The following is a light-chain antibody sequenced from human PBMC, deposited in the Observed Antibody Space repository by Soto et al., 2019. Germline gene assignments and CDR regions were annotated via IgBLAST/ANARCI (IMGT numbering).Light chain of an antibody. J-gene: IGKJ1*01. Sequence: EIVLTQSPGTLSLSPGERATLSCRASQSVSSNYLAWYQQKPGQAPRLLIYGASSRATGIPDRFSGSGSGTDFTLAISRLEPEDLEVYYCQQYGSSPWTFGLGTTVEI. CDR2: GAS. V-gene: IGKV3-20*01. CDR3: QQYGSSPWT. CDR1: QSVSSNY.